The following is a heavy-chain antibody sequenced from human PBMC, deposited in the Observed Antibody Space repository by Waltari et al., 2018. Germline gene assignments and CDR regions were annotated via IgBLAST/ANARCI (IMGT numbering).Heavy chain of an antibody. CDR3: ARAPHVDTAMVSFDY. Sequence: QVQLVESGGGVVQPGRSLRLSCAAAGFTFGSYALHWARQAPGKGLEWVAVISYDGSNKYYVDSVKGRFTISRDNSKNTLYLQMNSLRAEDTAVYYCARAPHVDTAMVSFDYWGQGTLVTVSS. D-gene: IGHD5-18*01. CDR1: GFTFGSYA. J-gene: IGHJ4*02. CDR2: ISYDGSNK. V-gene: IGHV3-30*04.